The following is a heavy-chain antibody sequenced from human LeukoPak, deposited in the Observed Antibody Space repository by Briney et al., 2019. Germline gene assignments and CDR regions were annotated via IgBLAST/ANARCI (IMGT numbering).Heavy chain of an antibody. CDR2: INPNSGGT. Sequence: ASVKVSCKASGYTFTGYYMHWVRQAPGQGLEWMGWINPNSGGTNCAQKFQGRVTMTRDTSISTAYMELSRLRSDDTAVYYCARVLRCSSTSCHVDFDYWGQGTLVTVSS. J-gene: IGHJ4*02. D-gene: IGHD2-2*01. V-gene: IGHV1-2*02. CDR1: GYTFTGYY. CDR3: ARVLRCSSTSCHVDFDY.